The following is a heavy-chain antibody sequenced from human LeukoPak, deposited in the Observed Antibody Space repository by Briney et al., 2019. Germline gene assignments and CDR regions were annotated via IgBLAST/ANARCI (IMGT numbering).Heavy chain of an antibody. CDR2: IWYVGTNT. D-gene: IGHD2-15*01. Sequence: GRSRRLSCAASGFTFSSYGMHWVRPAPAKGREWVAVIWYVGTNTYYADSVKGRFTISRDNSKNTLYLQMNSLRAEDTAVYYCARDFCSGGSCYPDAFDIWGQGTMVTVSS. CDR1: GFTFSSYG. CDR3: ARDFCSGGSCYPDAFDI. V-gene: IGHV3-33*01. J-gene: IGHJ3*02.